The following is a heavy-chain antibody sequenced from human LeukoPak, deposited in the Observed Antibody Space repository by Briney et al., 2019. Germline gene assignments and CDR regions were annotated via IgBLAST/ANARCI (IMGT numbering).Heavy chain of an antibody. D-gene: IGHD6-13*01. CDR3: ARVTAAGTWTFDI. Sequence: ASVKVSCKASGDTFIINDINWVRQATGQGLEWMGWMNPNSGNTGYAQKFQGRATMTRNISITTAYMELTDLRSEDTAVYYCARVTAAGTWTFDIWGQGTTVTVSS. V-gene: IGHV1-8*02. CDR1: GDTFIIND. CDR2: MNPNSGNT. J-gene: IGHJ3*02.